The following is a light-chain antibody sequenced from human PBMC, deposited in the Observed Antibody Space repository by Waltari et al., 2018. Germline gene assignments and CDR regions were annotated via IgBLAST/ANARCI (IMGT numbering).Light chain of an antibody. V-gene: IGLV1-44*01. CDR3: AAWDDGLNGWV. J-gene: IGLJ3*02. CDR1: GSNIGSNT. CDR2: TNS. Sequence: QSVLTQPPSASGSPGQRVTISCSGSGSNIGSNTVNWYQQIPGMAPKLLIYTNSQRPSGVPGRFSGSKSGTSGFLAISGLQSEDEADYYCAAWDDGLNGWVFGGRTKVTVL.